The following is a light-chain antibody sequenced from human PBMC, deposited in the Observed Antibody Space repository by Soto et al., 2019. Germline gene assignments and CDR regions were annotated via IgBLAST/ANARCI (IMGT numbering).Light chain of an antibody. V-gene: IGKV3-20*01. CDR2: GAS. CDR1: QRVSSSY. CDR3: QQYGSSPLT. J-gene: IGKJ4*01. Sequence: EIVLTQSPGTLSLSPGERAALSCRASQRVSSSYLAWYQQKPGQAPRLLIYGASSRATGIPDRFSGSGSGKNYTLTLSRLEHEDFAVYYCQQYGSSPLTFGGGTTVEIK.